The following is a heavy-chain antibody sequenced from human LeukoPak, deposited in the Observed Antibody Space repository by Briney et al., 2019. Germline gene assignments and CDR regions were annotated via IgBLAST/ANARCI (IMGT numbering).Heavy chain of an antibody. V-gene: IGHV1-69*04. CDR1: GYTFTSYD. D-gene: IGHD3-10*01. Sequence: VKVSCKASGYTFTSYDINWVRQAPGQGLEWMGRIISILGIANYAQKFQGRVTITADKSTSTAYMELSSLRSEDTAVYYCARSQYGSGSYSTNWFDPWGQGTLVTVSS. CDR2: IISILGIA. J-gene: IGHJ5*02. CDR3: ARSQYGSGSYSTNWFDP.